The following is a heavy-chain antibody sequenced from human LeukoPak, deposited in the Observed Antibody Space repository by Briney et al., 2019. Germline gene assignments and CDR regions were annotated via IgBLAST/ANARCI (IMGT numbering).Heavy chain of an antibody. Sequence: GGSLRLSSTASGFTFSSSAITWVRQAPGKGLEWVSGISGSGSGTYYADFVKGRFTISRDNSKNTMYLEMNSLRAEDTAVYYCAKMNGYMDVWGKGTTVTVSS. CDR2: ISGSGSGT. D-gene: IGHD1-1*01. J-gene: IGHJ6*03. CDR3: AKMNGYMDV. CDR1: GFTFSSSA. V-gene: IGHV3-23*01.